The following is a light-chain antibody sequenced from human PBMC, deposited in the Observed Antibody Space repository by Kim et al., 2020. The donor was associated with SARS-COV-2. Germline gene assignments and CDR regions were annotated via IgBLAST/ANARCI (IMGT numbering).Light chain of an antibody. CDR3: ATWGESQNGWV. CDR1: SSNIGSNP. V-gene: IGLV1-44*01. CDR2: STN. J-gene: IGLJ3*02. Sequence: QSVLTQPPSASGTPGQRVTISCSGSSSNIGSNPVHWYQQVPGTAPKLLIHSTNQRPSGVPDRFSGSKSGTSASLAISGLQSADEADYYCATWGESQNGWVFGGGTQLTVL.